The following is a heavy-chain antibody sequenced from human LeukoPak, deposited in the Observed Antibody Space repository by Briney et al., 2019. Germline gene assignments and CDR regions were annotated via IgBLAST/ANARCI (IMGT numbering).Heavy chain of an antibody. V-gene: IGHV3-23*01. CDR3: AKGRYSSGWNWYFDL. Sequence: GGSLRLSCAASGFTFSSYAMSWVRQAPGKGLEWVSGISGSGGSTYYADSVKGRFTISRDNSKNTLYLQMNSLRAEDTAVYYCAKGRYSSGWNWYFDLWGRGTLVTVSS. CDR1: GFTFSSYA. J-gene: IGHJ2*01. D-gene: IGHD6-19*01. CDR2: ISGSGGST.